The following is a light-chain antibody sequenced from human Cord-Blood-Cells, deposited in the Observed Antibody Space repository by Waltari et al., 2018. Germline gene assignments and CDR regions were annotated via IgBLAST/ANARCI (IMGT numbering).Light chain of an antibody. CDR1: QSVSSSY. V-gene: IGKV3-20*01. Sequence: EIVLTQSPGPLSLSPGERATLSCRASQSVSSSYLAWYQQKPGQAPRPLIYGASSRATGIPDRFSGSGSGTDFTLTISRLEPEDFAVYYCQQYGSSMYTFGQGTKLEIK. J-gene: IGKJ2*01. CDR3: QQYGSSMYT. CDR2: GAS.